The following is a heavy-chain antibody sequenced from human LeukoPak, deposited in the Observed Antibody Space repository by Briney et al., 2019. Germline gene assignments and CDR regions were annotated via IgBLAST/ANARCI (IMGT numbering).Heavy chain of an antibody. Sequence: GGSLRLSCAASGFTFSSYSMNWVRQAPGKGLEWVSYISSCSSTIYYADSVKGRFTISRDNAKNSLYLQMNSLRAEDTAVYYCARERPYSDSGSYSGGFDYWGQGTLVTVSS. CDR3: ARERPYSDSGSYSGGFDY. V-gene: IGHV3-48*04. D-gene: IGHD1-26*01. CDR2: ISSCSSTI. CDR1: GFTFSSYS. J-gene: IGHJ4*02.